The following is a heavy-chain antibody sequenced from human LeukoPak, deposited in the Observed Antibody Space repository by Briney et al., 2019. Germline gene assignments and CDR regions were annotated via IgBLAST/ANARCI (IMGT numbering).Heavy chain of an antibody. CDR3: ARGVIAAGGNDFDY. CDR1: GFTFSTYA. D-gene: IGHD6-13*01. CDR2: ISYDGSSK. Sequence: GGSLRLSCAASGFTFSTYAMHWVRQAPGKGLEWVAVISYDGSSKYYADSVKGRFTISRDNSKNTLYLQMNSLRAEDTAVYYCARGVIAAGGNDFDYWGQGTLVTVSS. V-gene: IGHV3-30*04. J-gene: IGHJ4*02.